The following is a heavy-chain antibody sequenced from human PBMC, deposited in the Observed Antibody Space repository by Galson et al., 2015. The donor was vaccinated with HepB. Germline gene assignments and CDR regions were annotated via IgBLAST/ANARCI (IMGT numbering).Heavy chain of an antibody. Sequence: SLRLSCAASGFTFSSYAMHWVRQAPGKGLEWVAVISYDGSNKYYADSVKGRFTISRDNSKNTLYLQMNSLRAEDTAVYYCARPGGYSSSWYDYYYYGMDVWGQGTTVTVSS. D-gene: IGHD6-13*01. CDR2: ISYDGSNK. CDR3: ARPGGYSSSWYDYYYYGMDV. J-gene: IGHJ6*02. V-gene: IGHV3-30*04. CDR1: GFTFSSYA.